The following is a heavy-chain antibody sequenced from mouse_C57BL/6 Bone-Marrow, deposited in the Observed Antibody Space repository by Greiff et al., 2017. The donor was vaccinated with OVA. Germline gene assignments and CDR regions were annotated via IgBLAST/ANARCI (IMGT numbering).Heavy chain of an antibody. J-gene: IGHJ4*01. CDR2: IDPSDSET. D-gene: IGHD2-3*01. CDR3: ARRGDGYPMDY. Sequence: VQLQQSGAELVRPGSSVKLSCKASGYTFTSYWMHWVKQRPIQGLEWIGNIDPSDSETHYNQKFKDKATLTVDKSSSTAYMQLSSLTSEDSAVYYCARRGDGYPMDYWGQGTSVTVSS. V-gene: IGHV1-52*01. CDR1: GYTFTSYW.